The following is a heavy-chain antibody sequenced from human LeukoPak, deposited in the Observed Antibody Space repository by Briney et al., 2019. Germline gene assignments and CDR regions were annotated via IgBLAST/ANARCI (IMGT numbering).Heavy chain of an antibody. V-gene: IGHV3-30*04. D-gene: IGHD6-13*01. CDR3: ARDGDPISAAGTMLDY. J-gene: IGHJ4*02. Sequence: GRSLRLSCAASGFTFSSHAVHWVRQAPGKGLEWVASILYDGGDNYYTGSVKGRFTISRDNSKKTLDLQMNSLRPEDTAVYFCARDGDPISAAGTMLDYWGLGTLVIVSS. CDR1: GFTFSSHA. CDR2: ILYDGGDN.